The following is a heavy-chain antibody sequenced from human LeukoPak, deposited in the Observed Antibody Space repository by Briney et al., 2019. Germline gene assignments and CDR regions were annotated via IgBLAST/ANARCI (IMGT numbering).Heavy chain of an antibody. CDR2: NYYSGST. D-gene: IGHD3-9*01. CDR1: GGSLSTYF. Sequence: PSETLSLTCTVAGGSLSTYFWSWIRQPPGKGLEWIGYNYYSGSTNYNPSLKSRVTISVDTSKNQFSLELSSVTAADTAVYYCARGSNYNILTAYYPFFDYWGQGTLVTVSS. CDR3: ARGSNYNILTAYYPFFDY. V-gene: IGHV4-59*01. J-gene: IGHJ4*02.